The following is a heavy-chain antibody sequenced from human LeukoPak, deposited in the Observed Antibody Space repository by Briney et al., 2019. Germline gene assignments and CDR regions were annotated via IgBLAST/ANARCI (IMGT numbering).Heavy chain of an antibody. D-gene: IGHD6-13*01. V-gene: IGHV1-46*01. CDR2: INPSGGST. CDR3: ARDMTRGSSWYVSGY. CDR1: GYTFTSYY. J-gene: IGHJ4*02. Sequence: ASVKVSCKASGYTFTSYYIHWVRQAPGQGLEWMGIINPSGGSTSYAQKFQGRVTMTRDTSTSTVYMELSSLRSEDTAVYYCARDMTRGSSWYVSGYWGQGTLVTVSS.